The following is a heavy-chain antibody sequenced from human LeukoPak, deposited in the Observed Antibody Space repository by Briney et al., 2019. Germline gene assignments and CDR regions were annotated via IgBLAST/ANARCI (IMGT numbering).Heavy chain of an antibody. CDR2: INPNSGGT. D-gene: IGHD6-19*01. CDR3: ARDPLPGVAVARVFDY. V-gene: IGHV1-2*02. Sequence: ASVKVSCKASGYTFTGYYMHWVRQAPGQGLEWMGWINPNSGGTNYAQKFQGRVTMTRDTSISTAYMELSRLRSDDTAVYYCARDPLPGVAVARVFDYWGQGTLVTASS. J-gene: IGHJ4*02. CDR1: GYTFTGYY.